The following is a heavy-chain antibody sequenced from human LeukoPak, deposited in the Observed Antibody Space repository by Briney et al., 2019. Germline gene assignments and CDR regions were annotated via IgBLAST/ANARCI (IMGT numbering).Heavy chain of an antibody. D-gene: IGHD3-10*01. J-gene: IGHJ6*02. V-gene: IGHV5-51*01. CDR1: GYSFTSYW. Sequence: GESLKISCKGSGYSFTSYWIGWVRQMPGKGLEWMGIIYPGDSDTRYSPSFQGQVTISADKSISTAYLQWSSLKASDTAMYYCARNEVYYGSGSYYYGMDVWGQGTTDTVSS. CDR3: ARNEVYYGSGSYYYGMDV. CDR2: IYPGDSDT.